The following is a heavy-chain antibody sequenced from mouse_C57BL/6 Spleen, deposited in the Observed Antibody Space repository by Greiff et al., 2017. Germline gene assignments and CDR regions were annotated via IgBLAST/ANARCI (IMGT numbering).Heavy chain of an antibody. V-gene: IGHV1-82*01. CDR3: ARGYGNYEYFDV. J-gene: IGHJ1*03. Sequence: VQLQQSGPELVKPGASVKISCQASGYAFSSSWMNWVKQRPGKGLEWIGRIYPGDGDTNYNGKFKGKATLTADKSSSTAYMQLSSLTSEDSAVYFCARGYGNYEYFDVWGTGTTVTVSS. CDR1: GYAFSSSW. D-gene: IGHD2-1*01. CDR2: IYPGDGDT.